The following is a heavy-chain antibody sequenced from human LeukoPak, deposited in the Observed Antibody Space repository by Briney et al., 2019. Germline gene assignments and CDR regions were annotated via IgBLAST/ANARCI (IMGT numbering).Heavy chain of an antibody. Sequence: HPGGSLKLSCAASGFTFSGSAIHWVRQASGKGLDWVGRIRSKANSYATAYAASVKGRLTISRDDSKNTAYLQMNSLKTEDTAVYYCTSRGYGSGSYYNCGYWGQGTLVTVSS. CDR2: IRSKANSYAT. D-gene: IGHD3-10*01. J-gene: IGHJ4*02. CDR3: TSRGYGSGSYYNCGY. V-gene: IGHV3-73*01. CDR1: GFTFSGSA.